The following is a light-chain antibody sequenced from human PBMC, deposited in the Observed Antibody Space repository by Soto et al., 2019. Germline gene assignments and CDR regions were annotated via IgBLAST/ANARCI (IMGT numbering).Light chain of an antibody. Sequence: DIQMTQSPSSLSGSVGDRVTITCRASENISRHLNWDQQKPGKAPKLLIYAASSLQNGVPSRFRGGGSETDFALTIINLQPEDFATYYFQQTYTTLSSTVGQGTRLESK. CDR3: QQTYTTLSST. V-gene: IGKV1-39*01. CDR1: ENISRH. CDR2: AAS. J-gene: IGKJ5*01.